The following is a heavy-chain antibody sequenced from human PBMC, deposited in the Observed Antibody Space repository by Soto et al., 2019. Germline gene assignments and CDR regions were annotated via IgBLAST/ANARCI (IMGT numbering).Heavy chain of an antibody. J-gene: IGHJ6*02. CDR3: ARDVTILGVDYYYYYGMDV. D-gene: IGHD3-3*01. CDR1: GFTFSSYG. Sequence: PGGSLRLSCAASGFTFSSYGMHWVRQAPGKGLKWVAVIWYDGSNKYYADSVKGRFTISRDNSKNTLYLQMNSLRAEDTAVYYCARDVTILGVDYYYYYGMDVWGQGTTVTVSS. V-gene: IGHV3-33*01. CDR2: IWYDGSNK.